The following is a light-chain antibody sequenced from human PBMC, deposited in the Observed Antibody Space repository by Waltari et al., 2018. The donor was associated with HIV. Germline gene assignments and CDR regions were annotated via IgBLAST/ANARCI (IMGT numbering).Light chain of an antibody. CDR2: AAS. CDR3: QESYNMPYT. J-gene: IGKJ2*01. CDR1: QSVKNH. V-gene: IGKV1-39*01. Sequence: DIQMTQSPSSLSASVGDSGTITCRASQSVKNHLNWYQQKEGKAPKVLIYAASSLQSGVPSRFSGSGSGTDFTLTINSLQPEDSATYLCQESYNMPYTFGQGTKLEIK.